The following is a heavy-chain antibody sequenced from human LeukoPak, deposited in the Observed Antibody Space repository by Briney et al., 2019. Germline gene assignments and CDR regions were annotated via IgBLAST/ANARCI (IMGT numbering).Heavy chain of an antibody. Sequence: SETLSLTCAVYGESLNSYYWSWVRQPPGGGLEWIGEIYESGTTEYNPSLKSRVTISMVPSKQQFSLSLSSVTAADTAVYYCARGAWATRLGSWGLGTPVIVSS. D-gene: IGHD2-15*01. CDR2: IYESGTT. V-gene: IGHV4-34*01. J-gene: IGHJ4*02. CDR1: GESLNSYY. CDR3: ARGAWATRLGS.